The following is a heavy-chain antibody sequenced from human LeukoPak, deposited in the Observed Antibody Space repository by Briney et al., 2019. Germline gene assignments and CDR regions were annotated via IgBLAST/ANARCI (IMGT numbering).Heavy chain of an antibody. CDR3: ALTPGYYDSSGYYY. V-gene: IGHV4-4*07. CDR2: IYTSGST. CDR1: GGSISSYY. Sequence: SVTLSLTCTVSGGSISSYYWSWIRQPAGKGLEWIGRIYTSGSTNYNPSLKSRVTMSVDTSKNQFSLKLSSVTAADTAVYYCALTPGYYDSSGYYYWGQGTLVTVSS. D-gene: IGHD3-22*01. J-gene: IGHJ4*02.